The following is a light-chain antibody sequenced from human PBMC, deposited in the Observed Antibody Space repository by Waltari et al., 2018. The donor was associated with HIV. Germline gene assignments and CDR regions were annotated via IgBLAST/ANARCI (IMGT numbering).Light chain of an antibody. V-gene: IGLV3-25*03. CDR1: VLPKQY. CDR2: KDS. Sequence: SYELTQPPSVSVSPGQPARIPCSGDVLPKQYDYWYQQKPGQAPVVVISKDSERPSGIPERFSGSSSGTTVTLTISGVQAEDEADYYCQSADSSGTYAVFGGGTQLTVL. J-gene: IGLJ7*01. CDR3: QSADSSGTYAV.